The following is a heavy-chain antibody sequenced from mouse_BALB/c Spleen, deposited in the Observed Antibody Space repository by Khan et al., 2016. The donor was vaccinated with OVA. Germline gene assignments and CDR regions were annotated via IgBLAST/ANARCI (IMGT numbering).Heavy chain of an antibody. Sequence: DLVKPGASVKLSCKASGYTFTSYWINWIKQRPGQGLEWIGCIGPGTGSTNYNEKFKGKATLTVDTSSSTAYIQLSSLSSEDSAVYFCARDNYYGRNCYAMDYWGQGTSVTVSS. CDR1: GYTFTSYW. J-gene: IGHJ4*01. V-gene: IGHV1S41*01. D-gene: IGHD1-1*01. CDR2: IGPGTGST. CDR3: ARDNYYGRNCYAMDY.